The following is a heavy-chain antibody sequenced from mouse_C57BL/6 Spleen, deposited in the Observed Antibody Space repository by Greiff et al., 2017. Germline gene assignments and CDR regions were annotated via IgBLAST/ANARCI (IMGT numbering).Heavy chain of an antibody. CDR2: LNPSTGGT. D-gene: IGHD4-1*02. CDR3: ARSTGTNWYFDV. V-gene: IGHV1-42*01. CDR1: GYSFTGYY. Sequence: DVKLQESGPELVKPGASVKISCKASGYSFTGYYMNWVKQSPEKSLEWIGELNPSTGGTTYNQKFKAKATLTVDKSSSTAYMQLKSLTSEDSAVYYCARSTGTNWYFDVWGTGTTVTVSS. J-gene: IGHJ1*03.